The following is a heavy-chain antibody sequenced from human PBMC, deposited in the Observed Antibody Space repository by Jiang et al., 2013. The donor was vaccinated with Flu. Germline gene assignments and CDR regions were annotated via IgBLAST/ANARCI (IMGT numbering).Heavy chain of an antibody. J-gene: IGHJ4*02. Sequence: GYSFTSYWIGWVRQMPGKGLEWMGIIYPGDSDTRYSPSFQGQVTISADKSISTAYLQWSSLKASDTAMYYCARRPSYSSSWYFGDYWGQGTLVTVSS. D-gene: IGHD6-13*01. CDR1: GYSFTSYW. V-gene: IGHV5-51*01. CDR3: ARRPSYSSSWYFGDY. CDR2: IYPGDSDT.